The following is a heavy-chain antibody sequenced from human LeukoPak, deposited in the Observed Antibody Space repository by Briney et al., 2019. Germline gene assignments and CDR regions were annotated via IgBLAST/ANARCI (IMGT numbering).Heavy chain of an antibody. D-gene: IGHD6-6*01. CDR2: INPSGGST. CDR1: GYTFTSYY. CDR3: AREGLRSIAARRGTRDYMDV. J-gene: IGHJ6*03. Sequence: ASVKASCKASGYTFTSYYMHWVRQAPGQGLEWMGIINPSGGSTSYAQKFQGRVTMTRDMSTSTVYMELSSLRSEDMAVYYCAREGLRSIAARRGTRDYMDVWGKGTTVIVSS. V-gene: IGHV1-46*01.